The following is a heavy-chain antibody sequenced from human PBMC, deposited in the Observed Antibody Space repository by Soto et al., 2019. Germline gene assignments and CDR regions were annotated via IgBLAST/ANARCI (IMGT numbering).Heavy chain of an antibody. CDR3: AGAQNYSHCSGGSCQLDTFDY. D-gene: IGHD2-15*01. V-gene: IGHV4-34*01. CDR2: INHSGST. CDR1: GGSFSGYY. Sequence: PSETLSLTCAVYGGSFSGYYWSWIRQPPGKGLEWIGEINHSGSTNYNPSLKSRVTISVDTSKNQFSLRLSSVTAADTAVYYCAGAQNYSHCSGGSCQLDTFDYWGQGTLVTVSS. J-gene: IGHJ4*02.